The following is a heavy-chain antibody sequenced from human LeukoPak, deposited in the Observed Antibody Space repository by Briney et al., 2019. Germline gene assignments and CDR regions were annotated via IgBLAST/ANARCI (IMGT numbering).Heavy chain of an antibody. CDR3: ARDAGNYRSGGLDY. Sequence: SEALSLTCSVSGDSIITYYRSWIRQPAGEGLEWIGRIYSTGSTNYNPSLKSRVTMSVDTSKNQFSLNLISVTAADTAVYYCARDAGNYRSGGLDYWGQGTLVTVSS. D-gene: IGHD3-10*01. CDR2: IYSTGST. J-gene: IGHJ4*02. V-gene: IGHV4-4*07. CDR1: GDSIITYY.